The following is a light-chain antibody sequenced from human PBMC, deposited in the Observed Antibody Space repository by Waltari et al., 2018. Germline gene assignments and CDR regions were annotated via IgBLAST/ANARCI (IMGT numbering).Light chain of an antibody. J-gene: IGLJ3*02. CDR1: ELAKMY. CDR3: LSVADNILV. V-gene: IGLV3-27*01. Sequence: SYELTQPSSVSVSPGQTASILCSGDELAKMYVRWFQQKPGQAPVLIIYKDTGRPSGIPARFSGSTSGTTVTLTITGAQVEDEADYYCLSVADNILVFGGGTKLTVL. CDR2: KDT.